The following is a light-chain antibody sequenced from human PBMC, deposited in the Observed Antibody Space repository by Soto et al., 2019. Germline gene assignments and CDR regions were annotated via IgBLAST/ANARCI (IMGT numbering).Light chain of an antibody. Sequence: DLLLTPSPSTVPASVGARVTITCRASQSISSWLAWYQQKPGKAPKLLIYKASNVESGVPSRFSGSGSGTEFTLTISSLQPDDFATYYCQQYNSYWTFGQGTKVDIK. CDR2: KAS. V-gene: IGKV1-5*03. CDR1: QSISSW. J-gene: IGKJ1*01. CDR3: QQYNSYWT.